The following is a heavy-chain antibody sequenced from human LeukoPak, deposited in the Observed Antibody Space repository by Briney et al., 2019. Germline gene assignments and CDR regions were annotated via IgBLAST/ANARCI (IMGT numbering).Heavy chain of an antibody. CDR3: ARDAGTSGWYTLSY. Sequence: ASVKVSCKASGYTFTTYYIHWVRQAPGQGLEWMGIINPSSISTSYAQKFQGRVTMTRDTSTSTVYMELRSLRFEDTALYYCARDAGTSGWYTLSYWGQGTLVTVSS. J-gene: IGHJ4*02. D-gene: IGHD6-19*01. CDR2: INPSSIST. V-gene: IGHV1-46*01. CDR1: GYTFTTYY.